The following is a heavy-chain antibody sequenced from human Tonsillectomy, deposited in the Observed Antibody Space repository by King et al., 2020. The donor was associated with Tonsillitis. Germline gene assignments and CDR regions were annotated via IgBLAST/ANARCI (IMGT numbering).Heavy chain of an antibody. CDR1: GYTFTDYY. CDR2: VNPNSGGT. V-gene: IGHV1-2*02. Sequence: VQLVESGAEVKKPGASVKVSCKASGYTFTDYYINWVQQAPGQGLEWMGWVNPNSGGTNYAQKFQDRVTLTRDTSISTAYMELSRLRSDDTAVYYCARCDDSSSYAFDIWGQGTMVTVSS. CDR3: ARCDDSSSYAFDI. J-gene: IGHJ3*02. D-gene: IGHD3-22*01.